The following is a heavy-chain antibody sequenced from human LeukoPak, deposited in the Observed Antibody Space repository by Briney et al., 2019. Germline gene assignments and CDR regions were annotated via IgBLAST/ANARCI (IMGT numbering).Heavy chain of an antibody. CDR1: GFTFRSYA. CDR3: AKATALSTMIGGVIRGSFDH. D-gene: IGHD3-22*01. Sequence: GGSLRLSCAASGFTFRSYAMSWVRQAPGKGLEWVSRISGSSGITYYANAVKGPFTTSTDKSKITLFLQKNSMRADDTAVYFCAKATALSTMIGGVIRGSFDHWGQGTLVTVSS. CDR2: ISGSSGIT. J-gene: IGHJ4*02. V-gene: IGHV3-23*01.